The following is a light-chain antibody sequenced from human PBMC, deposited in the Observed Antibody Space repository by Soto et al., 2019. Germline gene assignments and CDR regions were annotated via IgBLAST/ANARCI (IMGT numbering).Light chain of an antibody. J-gene: IGLJ1*01. V-gene: IGLV2-14*01. Sequence: QSALTQPASVSGSPGQSITISCTGTSSDIGAFDLVSWFQQHPGKAPKVMIYDVSIRPSGVSYRFSGSESGNTASLTISGFQAEDEAHYYFSSYTITSTRLFGTGTKLTVL. CDR2: DVS. CDR3: SSYTITSTRL. CDR1: SSDIGAFDL.